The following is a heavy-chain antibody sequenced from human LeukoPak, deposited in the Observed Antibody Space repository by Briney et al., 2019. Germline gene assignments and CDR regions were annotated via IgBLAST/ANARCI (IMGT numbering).Heavy chain of an antibody. CDR3: ARDGGGTIGYYYYGMDV. J-gene: IGHJ6*02. Sequence: GGSLRLSCAASGFPFSGYGMHWVRQAPGKGLEWVAVAYGDGSSQYYADSVKGRFSISKDISKNTLSLQMNSLRAEDTAVYYCARDGGGTIGYYYYGMDVWGQGTTVTVSS. D-gene: IGHD1-14*01. CDR2: AYGDGSSQ. V-gene: IGHV3-33*01. CDR1: GFPFSGYG.